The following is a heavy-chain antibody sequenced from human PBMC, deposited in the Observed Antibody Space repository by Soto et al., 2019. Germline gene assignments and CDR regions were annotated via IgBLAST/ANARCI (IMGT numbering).Heavy chain of an antibody. CDR3: ARSPRNYYALGSYSYFRH. CDR2: MNPNNGNT. Sequence: QVQLVQSGAEVKKPGASVKVSCKASGYTFTSYDISWVRQATGQGLEWMGWMNPNNGNTDYAPKFQGRGTKAMNTSIGKAYMELSSLRSEDTAVYYCARSPRNYYALGSYSYFRHWGQGTLVTVSS. CDR1: GYTFTSYD. V-gene: IGHV1-8*01. D-gene: IGHD3-10*01. J-gene: IGHJ1*01.